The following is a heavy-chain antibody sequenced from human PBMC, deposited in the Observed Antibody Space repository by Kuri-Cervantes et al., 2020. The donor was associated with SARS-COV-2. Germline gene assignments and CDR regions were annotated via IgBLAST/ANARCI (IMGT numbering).Heavy chain of an antibody. CDR3: ARHDYYYYMGV. CDR1: SGSFSDYY. CDR2: INHSGST. J-gene: IGHJ6*03. Sequence: GSLRLSCAGYSGSFSDYYWSWIRQTPEMGLEWIGEINHSGSTNYNPSLRSRVTMSVDTSKNQFSLKLTSVTAADTAVYYCARHDYYYYMGVWGKGTTVTVSS. D-gene: IGHD3-16*01. V-gene: IGHV4-34*01.